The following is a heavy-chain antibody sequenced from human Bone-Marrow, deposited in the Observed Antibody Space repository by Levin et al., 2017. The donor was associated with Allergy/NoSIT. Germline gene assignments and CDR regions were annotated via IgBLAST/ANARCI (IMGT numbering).Heavy chain of an antibody. D-gene: IGHD2-2*01. V-gene: IGHV4-4*02. CDR3: ATLYDTSNHYFSSFMDV. CDR2: INLSGST. CDR1: GGSISSSNW. J-gene: IGHJ6*03. Sequence: TTSETLSLTCAVSGGSISSSNWWTWVRQPPGKGLEWIGEINLSGSTDYNPSLKSRVTISVDKSRNQFSLDLTSVTAADTAVYYCATLYDTSNHYFSSFMDVWGKGTTVTVSS.